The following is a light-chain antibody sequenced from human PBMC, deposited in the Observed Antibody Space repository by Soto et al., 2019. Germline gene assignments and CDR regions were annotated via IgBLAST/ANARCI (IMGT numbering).Light chain of an antibody. CDR2: DVS. J-gene: IGLJ2*01. CDR1: SSDGGGYNY. V-gene: IGLV2-14*01. Sequence: QSALTQPASVSGSPGQSITISCTGTSSDGGGYNYVSWYQQHPGKAPKLMIYDVSNRPSGASNRFSGSKSGNTASLTISGLQAEDEADYYCSSYTTSSTLVVFGGGTKLTVL. CDR3: SSYTTSSTLVV.